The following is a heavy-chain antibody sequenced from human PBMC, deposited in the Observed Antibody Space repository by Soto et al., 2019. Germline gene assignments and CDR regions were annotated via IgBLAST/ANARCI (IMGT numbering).Heavy chain of an antibody. CDR1: GFTSSRCA. V-gene: IGHV3-23*01. CDR3: GKGRSYYYYYGVDV. CDR2: IIDSGGST. J-gene: IGHJ6*02. Sequence: PVRSLRLSYPASGFTSSRCAMGCFSQAPGKGLEWVSDIIDSGGSTYYADAVKGRFTISRDNSKSTLYLQMNSLRAEDTAVYYCGKGRSYYYYYGVDVWGQGTTVTVSS. D-gene: IGHD1-26*01.